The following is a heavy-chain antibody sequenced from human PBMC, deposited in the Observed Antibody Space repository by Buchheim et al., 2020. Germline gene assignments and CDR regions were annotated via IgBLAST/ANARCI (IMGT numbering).Heavy chain of an antibody. V-gene: IGHV1-69*12. CDR1: GGTFSSYA. CDR2: IIPIFGTA. J-gene: IGHJ6*02. D-gene: IGHD5-12*01. Sequence: QVQLVQSGAEVKKPGSSVKVSCKASGGTFSSYAISWVRQAPGQGLEWMGGIIPIFGTANYAQKFQGRVTITAGESTSTAYMELSSLRSEDTAVYYCARDRRGYSGYDWGNSAPGGYRYYYYYGMDVWGQGTT. CDR3: ARDRRGYSGYDWGNSAPGGYRYYYYYGMDV.